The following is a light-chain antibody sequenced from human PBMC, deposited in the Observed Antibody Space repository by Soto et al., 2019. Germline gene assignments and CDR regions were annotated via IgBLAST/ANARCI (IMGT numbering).Light chain of an antibody. Sequence: QSVLTQPPSVSAAPGQRVTISCSGSASNIGNNSVSWYQQLPGAAPKLLIYDDNNRPSGIPDRFSGSKSVTSATLGITGLQTGDEAEYYCGTWDTSLPACVFGPGTKLTVL. CDR2: DDN. V-gene: IGLV1-51*01. J-gene: IGLJ1*01. CDR1: ASNIGNNS. CDR3: GTWDTSLPACV.